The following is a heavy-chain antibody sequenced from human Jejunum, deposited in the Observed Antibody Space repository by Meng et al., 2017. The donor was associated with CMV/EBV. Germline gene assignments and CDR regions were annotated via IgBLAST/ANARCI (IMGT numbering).Heavy chain of an antibody. CDR3: ARSLGYCSDYSCWFDP. CDR2: INTDTGKP. D-gene: IGHD2-15*01. V-gene: IGHV7-4-1*02. J-gene: IGHJ5*02. Sequence: GYRFTSNGIKWVRQAPGQGLEWVGWINTDTGKPTYDQGITGQFVFSFDTSVSTAYLQISSLKAEDTAVYFCARSLGYCSDYSCWFDPWGQGTLVTVSS. CDR1: GYRFTSNG.